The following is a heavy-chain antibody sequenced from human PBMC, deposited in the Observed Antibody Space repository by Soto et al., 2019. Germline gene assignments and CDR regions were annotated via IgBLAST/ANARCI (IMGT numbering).Heavy chain of an antibody. Sequence: ASVKVSCKASGYTFTSYGISWVRQAPGQGLERMGRISAYNGNTNYAQKLQGKVNMTTDTSTSTAYMELRSLRSDDTAVYYCARAPRSSWYAPWGQGTLVTVSS. CDR2: ISAYNGNT. CDR3: ARAPRSSWYAP. D-gene: IGHD6-13*01. CDR1: GYTFTSYG. J-gene: IGHJ5*02. V-gene: IGHV1-18*01.